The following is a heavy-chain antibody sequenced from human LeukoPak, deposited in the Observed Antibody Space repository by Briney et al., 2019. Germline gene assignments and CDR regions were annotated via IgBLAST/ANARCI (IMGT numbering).Heavy chain of an antibody. D-gene: IGHD5-12*01. J-gene: IGHJ3*02. V-gene: IGHV4-34*01. CDR1: RGSFSGYF. CDR3: ARQRYSGYVRAFDI. Sequence: SETLSLTCDVYRGSFSGYFWSWIRQTPGKGLEWLGEMNDSGSTNYNPSLKSRVTISVAESKNQYSLRLTSVTAADTAVYYCARQRYSGYVRAFDIWGQGTMVTVSS. CDR2: MNDSGST.